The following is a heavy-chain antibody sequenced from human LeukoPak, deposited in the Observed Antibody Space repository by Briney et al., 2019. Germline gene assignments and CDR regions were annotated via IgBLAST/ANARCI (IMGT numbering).Heavy chain of an antibody. D-gene: IGHD2-15*01. CDR3: APQGYCSGGSCPRTAFDI. Sequence: GASVKVSCKVSGYTLTELSMHWVRQAPGKGLEWMGGFDPEDGETIYAQKLQGRVTMTEDTSTDTASMEMSSLRSEDTAVYYCAPQGYCSGGSCPRTAFDIWGPGTMVTASS. CDR1: GYTLTELS. J-gene: IGHJ3*02. V-gene: IGHV1-24*01. CDR2: FDPEDGET.